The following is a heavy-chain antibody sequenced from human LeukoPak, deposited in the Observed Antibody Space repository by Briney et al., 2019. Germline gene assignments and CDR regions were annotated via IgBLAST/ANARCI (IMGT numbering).Heavy chain of an antibody. V-gene: IGHV1-24*01. D-gene: IGHD3-22*01. CDR3: ATRLRAMIVVDNDAFDI. J-gene: IGHJ3*02. Sequence: ASVKVSCKVSGYTLTELSMHWVRQAPGKGLEWMGGLDPEDGETIYAQKFQGRVTMTEDTSTDTAYMELSSLRSEDTAVYYCATRLRAMIVVDNDAFDIWGQGTMVTVSS. CDR1: GYTLTELS. CDR2: LDPEDGET.